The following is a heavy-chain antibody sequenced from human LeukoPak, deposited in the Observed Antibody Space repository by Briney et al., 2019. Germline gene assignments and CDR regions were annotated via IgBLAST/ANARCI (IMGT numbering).Heavy chain of an antibody. V-gene: IGHV4-59*01. D-gene: IGHD2-15*01. CDR2: IYYSGST. J-gene: IGHJ3*02. Sequence: SETLSLTCTVSGGSISSYYWSWIRQPPGKGLEWIGYIYYSGSTNYNPSLKSRVTISVDTSKNQFSLKLSSVTAADTAVYYCARDGVAATEFDAFDIWGQGTMVTVSS. CDR1: GGSISSYY. CDR3: ARDGVAATEFDAFDI.